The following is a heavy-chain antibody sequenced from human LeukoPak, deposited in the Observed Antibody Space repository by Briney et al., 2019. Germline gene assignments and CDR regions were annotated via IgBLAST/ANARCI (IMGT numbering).Heavy chain of an antibody. V-gene: IGHV1-3*01. Sequence: ASVEVSCKASGYTFTSYAMHWVRQAPGQRLEWMGWINAGNGNTKYSQKFQGRVTITRDTSASTAYMELSSLRSEDTAVYYCARAKVAATDFDYWGQGTLVTVSS. CDR1: GYTFTSYA. J-gene: IGHJ4*02. CDR3: ARAKVAATDFDY. CDR2: INAGNGNT. D-gene: IGHD6-25*01.